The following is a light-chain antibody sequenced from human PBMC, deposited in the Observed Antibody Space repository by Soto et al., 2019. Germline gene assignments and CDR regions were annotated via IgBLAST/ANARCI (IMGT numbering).Light chain of an antibody. CDR1: QSVYNNY. CDR2: GAS. J-gene: IGKJ4*01. Sequence: EIVMTQSPATLSLSPGGGATLSCRASQSVYNNYLAWYQQKPGQAPRLLIYGASSRATGIPDRFSVSGSGTDFTLTISRLETEDFAVYYCQQYATSPLTFGGGTKVDIK. V-gene: IGKV3-20*01. CDR3: QQYATSPLT.